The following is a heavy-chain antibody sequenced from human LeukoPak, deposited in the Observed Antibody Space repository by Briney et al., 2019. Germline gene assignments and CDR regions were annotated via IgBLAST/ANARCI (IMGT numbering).Heavy chain of an antibody. CDR1: GSTFSSYA. Sequence: GGSLRLSCAASGSTFSSYAMSWVRQAPGKGLEWVSVISGSGGSTFYADSVKGRFTISRDNSKNTLYLQMNSLRGEDTAVYYCARGLGVGATRALDSWGQGTLVTVSS. J-gene: IGHJ4*02. CDR2: ISGSGGST. V-gene: IGHV3-23*01. D-gene: IGHD1-26*01. CDR3: ARGLGVGATRALDS.